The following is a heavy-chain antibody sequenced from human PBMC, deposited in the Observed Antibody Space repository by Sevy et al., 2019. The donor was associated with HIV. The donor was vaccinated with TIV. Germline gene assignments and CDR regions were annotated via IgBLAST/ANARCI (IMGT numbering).Heavy chain of an antibody. CDR1: GGSVDSTAKY. J-gene: IGHJ6*02. CDR3: SIDNKGEGARLHLVRPDEFNFFAVMDV. V-gene: IGHV4-31*03. CDR2: IQSTGAA. D-gene: IGHD2-8*02. Sequence: SETLSLTCIVSGGSVDSTAKYYSWIRQLPGKGLEWIGAIQSTGAATYNPSLKSRLKFSVDKAKNHFSLTLSSVTAAEAAVYYCSIDNKGEGARLHLVRPDEFNFFAVMDVWGPGTTVTVSS.